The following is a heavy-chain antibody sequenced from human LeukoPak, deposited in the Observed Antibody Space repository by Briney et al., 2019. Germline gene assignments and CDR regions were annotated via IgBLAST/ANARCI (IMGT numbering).Heavy chain of an antibody. V-gene: IGHV1-69*05. J-gene: IGHJ5*02. CDR1: GGTFSSYA. D-gene: IGHD3-10*01. CDR2: TIPIFGTA. Sequence: GASVKVSCKASGGTFSSYAISWVRQAPGQGLEWMGGTIPIFGTANYAQKFQGRVTITTDESTSTAYMELSSLRSEDTAVYYCARDGLTGHSGSYAWFDPWGQGTLATVSS. CDR3: ARDGLTGHSGSYAWFDP.